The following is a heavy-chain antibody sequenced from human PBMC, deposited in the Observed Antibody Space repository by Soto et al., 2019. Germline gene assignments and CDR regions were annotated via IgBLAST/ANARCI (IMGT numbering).Heavy chain of an antibody. CDR1: GFTVSINY. Sequence: GGSLRLSCAASGFTVSINYMSWVRQAPGKGLEWVSVIYSSGNTNYADSVKGRFTISRHNSKNTLYLQMNSLRAEDTAVYYCARVAKGPLEYYYYMDVWGKGTTVTVSS. CDR3: ARVAKGPLEYYYYMDV. V-gene: IGHV3-53*04. J-gene: IGHJ6*03. D-gene: IGHD3-16*01. CDR2: IYSSGNT.